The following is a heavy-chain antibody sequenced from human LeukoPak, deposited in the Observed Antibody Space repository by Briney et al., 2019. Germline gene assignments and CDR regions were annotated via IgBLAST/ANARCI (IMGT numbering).Heavy chain of an antibody. D-gene: IGHD3-22*01. J-gene: IGHJ5*02. CDR3: ARITYYYDSSGYYYAWFDP. V-gene: IGHV1-46*01. CDR2: INPSGGST. Sequence: GASVKVSCKASGYTFTSYYMHWVRQAPGQGLEWMGIINPSGGSTSYAQKFQGRVTMTRDMSTSTVYMELRSLRSDDTAVYYCARITYYYDSSGYYYAWFDPWGQGTLVTVSS. CDR1: GYTFTSYY.